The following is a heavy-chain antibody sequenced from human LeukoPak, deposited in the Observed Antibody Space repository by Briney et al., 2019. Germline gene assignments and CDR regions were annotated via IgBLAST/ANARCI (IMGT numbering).Heavy chain of an antibody. CDR3: ARGGYCSGGSCYSDYFDY. CDR1: GFTFSDYN. Sequence: GGSLRLSCAASGFTFSDYNMRWIRQAPGKGLEWVSSISRSGSTKYYADSVKGRFTISRDNAKNSLYLQMNSLRAEDTAVYYCARGGYCSGGSCYSDYFDYWGQGTLVTVSS. CDR2: ISRSGSTK. V-gene: IGHV3-11*04. J-gene: IGHJ4*02. D-gene: IGHD2-15*01.